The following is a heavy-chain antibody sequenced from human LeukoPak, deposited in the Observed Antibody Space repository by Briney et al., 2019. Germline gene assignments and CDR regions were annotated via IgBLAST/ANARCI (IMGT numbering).Heavy chain of an antibody. CDR1: GGAVNSYY. CDR2: ISHNGNI. J-gene: IGHJ4*02. V-gene: IGHV4-59*02. D-gene: IGHD3-3*01. CDR3: ARGFCSDEICQVFTH. Sequence: PSETLSLTCNVSGGAVNSYYWSWIRQTPGEGLKWIGYISHNGNIDYAPSLKSRVTMSIDTTKSQFSLKLTSVTAADTALYFCARGFCSDEICQVFTHWGQGILVTVSS.